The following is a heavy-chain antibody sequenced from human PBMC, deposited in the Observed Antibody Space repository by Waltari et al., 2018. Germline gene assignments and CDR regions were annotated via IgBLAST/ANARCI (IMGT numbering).Heavy chain of an antibody. CDR2: SYSGGST. V-gene: IGHV3-23*03. D-gene: IGHD6-6*01. Sequence: EVQLLESGGGLVQPGGSLRLSCAASGFTFSSYAMSWVRQAPGKGLEWVSVSYSGGSTYYADSVKGRFTISRDNSKNTLYLQMNSLRAEDTAVYYCAKSSWAARLPFDYWGQGTLVTVSS. CDR3: AKSSWAARLPFDY. J-gene: IGHJ4*02. CDR1: GFTFSSYA.